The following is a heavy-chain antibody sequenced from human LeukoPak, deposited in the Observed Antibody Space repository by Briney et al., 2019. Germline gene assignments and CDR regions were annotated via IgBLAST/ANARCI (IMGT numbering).Heavy chain of an antibody. J-gene: IGHJ4*02. Sequence: SETLSLTCTVSGGSISSGSYYWGWIRQPPGKGLEWIGSIYYSGRTYYNPSLKSRVTISVDTSKNQFSLKLSSVTAADTAVYYCARDSDSSGYYFDYWGQGTLVTVSS. CDR2: IYYSGRT. CDR3: ARDSDSSGYYFDY. V-gene: IGHV4-39*07. CDR1: GGSISSGSYY. D-gene: IGHD3-22*01.